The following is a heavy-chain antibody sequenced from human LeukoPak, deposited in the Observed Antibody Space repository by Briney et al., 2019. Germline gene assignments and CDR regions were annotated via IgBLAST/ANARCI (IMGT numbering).Heavy chain of an antibody. CDR1: GFTFDDYA. D-gene: IGHD3-22*01. Sequence: PGRSLRLSCAASGFTFDDYAMHWVRQAPGKGLEWVSGISWNSGSIGYADSVKGRFTISRDNAKNSLYLQMNSLRAEDTAVYYCARVRGNYYDSSGYSADAFDIWGQGTMVTVSS. CDR2: ISWNSGSI. CDR3: ARVRGNYYDSSGYSADAFDI. V-gene: IGHV3-9*01. J-gene: IGHJ3*02.